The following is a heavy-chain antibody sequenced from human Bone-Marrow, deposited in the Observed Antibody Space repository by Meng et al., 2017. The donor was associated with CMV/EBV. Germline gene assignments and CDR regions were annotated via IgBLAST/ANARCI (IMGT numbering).Heavy chain of an antibody. CDR3: ARVTPFVETTGPDY. CDR2: ISSSSSTI. V-gene: IGHV3-48*04. Sequence: GGSLRLSCAASGFTFSSYSMNWVRQAPGKGLEWVSYISSSSSTIYYADSVKGRFTISRDNAKNSLYLQMNSLRAEDTAVYYCARVTPFVETTGPDYWGQGTLVTVSS. CDR1: GFTFSSYS. D-gene: IGHD4-11*01. J-gene: IGHJ4*02.